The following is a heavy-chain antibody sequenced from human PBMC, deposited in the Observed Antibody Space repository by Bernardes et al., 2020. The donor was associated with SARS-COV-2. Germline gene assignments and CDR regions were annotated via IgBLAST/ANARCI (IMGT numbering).Heavy chain of an antibody. CDR2: INPSGGST. Sequence: ASVKVSCKASGYTFTSYYMHWVRQAPGQGLEWMGIINPSGGSTSYAQKFQGRVTMTRDTSTSTVYMELSSLRSEDTAVYYCAKGSRANDYGDNFDYWGQGTLVTVSS. CDR1: GYTFTSYY. V-gene: IGHV1-46*01. CDR3: AKGSRANDYGDNFDY. D-gene: IGHD4-17*01. J-gene: IGHJ4*02.